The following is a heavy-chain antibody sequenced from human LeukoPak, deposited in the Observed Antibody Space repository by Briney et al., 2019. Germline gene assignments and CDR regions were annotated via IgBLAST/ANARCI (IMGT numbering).Heavy chain of an antibody. CDR3: ARTYYYDSSGYPPFDY. CDR1: GGSIRSSYYY. D-gene: IGHD3-22*01. J-gene: IGHJ4*02. CDR2: IYDSGST. V-gene: IGHV4-39*01. Sequence: SETLSLTCTVSGGSIRSSYYYWGWIRQPPGKGLEWIGSIYDSGSTYYNPSLKSRVTISVDTSKNQFSLKLNSVTAADAAVYYCARTYYYDSSGYPPFDYWGQGTLVTVSS.